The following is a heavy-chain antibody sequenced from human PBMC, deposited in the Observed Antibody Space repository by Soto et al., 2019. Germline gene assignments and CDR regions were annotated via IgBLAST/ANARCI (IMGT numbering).Heavy chain of an antibody. CDR2: IYPSDSDT. J-gene: IGHJ4*02. D-gene: IGHD3-3*01. CDR3: ARGGVSTRTFDY. CDR1: GYNFAVYW. Sequence: GESMKISCKGSGYNFAVYWIAWVRQMPGKGLELMGIIYPSDSDTRYRPSFQGQVTISADKSISSAYLQWSSLRASDTAMYYCARGGVSTRTFDYWGQGTPVTVSS. V-gene: IGHV5-51*01.